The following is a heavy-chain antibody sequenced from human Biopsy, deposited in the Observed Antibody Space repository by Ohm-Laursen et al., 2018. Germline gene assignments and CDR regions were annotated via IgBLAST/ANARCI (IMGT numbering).Heavy chain of an antibody. V-gene: IGHV3-69-1*02. D-gene: IGHD2-21*01. J-gene: IGHJ6*02. CDR1: GFSFSDYH. Sequence: SLRLSCAASGFSFSDYHMRWIRQAPGRGLEWVSYISGGGTIYYGVSMKGRFTISRDNAKNSLYLQMNSLRAEDTAVYYCTRLAYYYYYGMDVWGQGTTVTVSS. CDR3: TRLAYYYYYGMDV. CDR2: ISGGGTI.